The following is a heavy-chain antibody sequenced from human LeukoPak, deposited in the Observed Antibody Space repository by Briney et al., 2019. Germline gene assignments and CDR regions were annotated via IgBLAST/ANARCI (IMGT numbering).Heavy chain of an antibody. J-gene: IGHJ1*01. CDR1: GFTFSNYA. Sequence: GGSLRLSCAGTGFTFSNYAMTWVRQAPGKGLEWVSAITGGGFSTYYADSVKGRFTISRDNSKNTLYLQMNSLRAEDTAVYYCAKLPSGYYNQYFQHWGQDTLVTVSS. CDR3: AKLPSGYYNQYFQH. V-gene: IGHV3-23*01. CDR2: ITGGGFST. D-gene: IGHD3-22*01.